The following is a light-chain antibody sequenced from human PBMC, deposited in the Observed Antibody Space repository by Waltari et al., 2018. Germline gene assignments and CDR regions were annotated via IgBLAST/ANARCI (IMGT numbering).Light chain of an antibody. V-gene: IGKV3-15*01. CDR3: QQYNNWPPELT. J-gene: IGKJ4*01. CDR2: GVT. CDR1: QSVYGN. Sequence: EMVMTQSPATLSVSPGERATLSCRASQSVYGNLAWYQQKPGQAPRLLIYGVTTRATGIPARFSGSGSGTEFTLTISSLQSEDFAVYYCQQYNNWPPELTFGGGTTVEIQ.